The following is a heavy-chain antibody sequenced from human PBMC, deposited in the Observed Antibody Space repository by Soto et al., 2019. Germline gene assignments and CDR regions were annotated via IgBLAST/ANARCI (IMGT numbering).Heavy chain of an antibody. J-gene: IGHJ4*02. Sequence: TLSLTCTVSGGSISSYYWSWIRQPPGKGLEWIGYIYYSGSTNYNPSLKSRVTISVDTSKNQFSLKLSSVTAADTAVYYCARDRDGDYIFDYWGQGTLVTVSS. V-gene: IGHV4-59*01. CDR3: ARDRDGDYIFDY. CDR1: GGSISSYY. CDR2: IYYSGST. D-gene: IGHD4-17*01.